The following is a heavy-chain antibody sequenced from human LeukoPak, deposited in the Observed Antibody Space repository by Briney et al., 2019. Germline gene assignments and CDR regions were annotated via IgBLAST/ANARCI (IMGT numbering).Heavy chain of an antibody. J-gene: IGHJ4*02. CDR2: IIPILGIA. Sequence: GASVKVSCKASGGTFSSYAISWVRQAPGQGLEWMGRIIPILGIANYAQKFQGRVTMTEDTSTDTAYMELSSLRSEDTAVYYCATGPLYPVGATTLGGSYFDYWGQGTLVTVSS. V-gene: IGHV1-69*04. D-gene: IGHD1-26*01. CDR3: ATGPLYPVGATTLGGSYFDY. CDR1: GGTFSSYA.